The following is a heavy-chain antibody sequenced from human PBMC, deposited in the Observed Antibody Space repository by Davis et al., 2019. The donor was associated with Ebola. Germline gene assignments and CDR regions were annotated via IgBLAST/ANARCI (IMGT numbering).Heavy chain of an antibody. CDR3: ARGSSTSCYDTICYYYGMDV. CDR1: GGSFSGYY. D-gene: IGHD2-2*01. J-gene: IGHJ6*02. Sequence: GSLRLSCAVYGGSFSGYYWSWIRQPPGKGLEWIGEINHSGSTNYNPSLKSRVTISVDTSKNQFSLKLSSVTAADTAVYYCARGSSTSCYDTICYYYGMDVWGQGTTVTVSS. V-gene: IGHV4-34*01. CDR2: INHSGST.